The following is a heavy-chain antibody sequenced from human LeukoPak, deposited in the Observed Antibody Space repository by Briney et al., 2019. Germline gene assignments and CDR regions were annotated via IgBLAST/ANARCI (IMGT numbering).Heavy chain of an antibody. Sequence: GGSLRLSCSASGSTFSSYAMHWVRQAPGKGPEYTSAISTTGGSTYYTDSAKGRFTMSRDNSKNTLHLQMTSLRGDDTALYYCVRKGSGYYLDYWGQGTLVTVSS. CDR2: ISTTGGST. CDR1: GSTFSSYA. J-gene: IGHJ4*02. V-gene: IGHV3-64D*06. CDR3: VRKGSGYYLDY. D-gene: IGHD6-19*01.